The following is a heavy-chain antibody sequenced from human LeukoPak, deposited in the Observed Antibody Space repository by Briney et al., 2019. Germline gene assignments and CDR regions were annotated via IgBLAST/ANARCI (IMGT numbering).Heavy chain of an antibody. J-gene: IGHJ2*01. V-gene: IGHV4-39*01. Sequence: GSLRLSCAASGFTFSSYAMSWIRQPPGKGLEWIGSIYYSGSTYYNPSLKSRVTISVDTSKNQFSLKLSSVTAADTAVYYCARQHSGWLQLGYSDLWGRGTLVTVSS. CDR3: ARQHSGWLQLGYSDL. CDR1: GFTFSSYA. CDR2: IYYSGST. D-gene: IGHD5-24*01.